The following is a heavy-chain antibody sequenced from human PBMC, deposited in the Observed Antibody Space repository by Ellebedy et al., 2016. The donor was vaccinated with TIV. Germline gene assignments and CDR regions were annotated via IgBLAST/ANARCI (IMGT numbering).Heavy chain of an antibody. Sequence: GGSLRLXXAASGFTFSSYWMSWVRQAPGKGLEWVANIKQDGSEKYYVDSVKGRFTISRDNAKNSLYLQMNSLRAEDTAVYYCARDPVRGVIIEDYYYYYGMDVWGQGTTVTVSS. CDR1: GFTFSSYW. V-gene: IGHV3-7*04. D-gene: IGHD3-10*01. CDR3: ARDPVRGVIIEDYYYYYGMDV. CDR2: IKQDGSEK. J-gene: IGHJ6*02.